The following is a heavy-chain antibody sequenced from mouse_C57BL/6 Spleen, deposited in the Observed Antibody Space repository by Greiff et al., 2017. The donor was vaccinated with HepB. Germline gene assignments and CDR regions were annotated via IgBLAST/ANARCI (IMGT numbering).Heavy chain of an antibody. CDR3: ARGFYYGNYYAMDY. CDR1: GYAFSSSW. D-gene: IGHD2-1*01. V-gene: IGHV1-82*01. Sequence: QVQLQQSGPELVKPGASVKISCKASGYAFSSSWMNWVKQRPGKGLEWIGRIYPGDGDTNYNGKFKGKATLTADKSSSTAYMQLSSLTSEDSAVYFCARGFYYGNYYAMDYWGQGTSVTVSS. CDR2: IYPGDGDT. J-gene: IGHJ4*01.